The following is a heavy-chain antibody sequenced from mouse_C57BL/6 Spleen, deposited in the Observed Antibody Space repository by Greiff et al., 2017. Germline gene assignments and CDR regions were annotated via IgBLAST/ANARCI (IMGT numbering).Heavy chain of an antibody. CDR3: ASITTVVARGNAMDY. Sequence: EVMLVESGGGLVKPGGSLKLSCAASGFTFSDYGMHWVRQAPEKGLEWVAYISSGSSTIYYADTVKGRFTISRDNAKNTLFLQMTSLRSEDTAMYYCASITTVVARGNAMDYWGQGTSVTVSS. CDR2: ISSGSSTI. J-gene: IGHJ4*01. CDR1: GFTFSDYG. V-gene: IGHV5-17*01. D-gene: IGHD1-1*01.